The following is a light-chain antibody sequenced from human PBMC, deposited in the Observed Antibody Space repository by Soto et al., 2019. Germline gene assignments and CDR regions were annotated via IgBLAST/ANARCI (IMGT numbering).Light chain of an antibody. CDR2: DAS. CDR3: QQYNSYPWT. J-gene: IGKJ1*01. V-gene: IGKV1-5*01. Sequence: DIQMTQSPSTLSASVGDRVTITCRASQSIGYWLARYQQKPGKAPNLLIYDASSLESGVPSRFSGSGSGTEFTLTISSLQPDDFATYYCQQYNSYPWTFGQGTKVEIK. CDR1: QSIGYW.